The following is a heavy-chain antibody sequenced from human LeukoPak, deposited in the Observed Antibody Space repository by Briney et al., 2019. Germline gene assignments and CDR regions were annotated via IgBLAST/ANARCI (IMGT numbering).Heavy chain of an antibody. CDR2: ISSSSSYT. Sequence: GGSLRLSCAASGFTFSDYYMSWIRQAPGKGLEWVSYISSSSSYTNYADSVKGRFTISRDNAENSLYLQMNSLRAEDTAVYYCARTRGYSYGYGYWGQGTLVTVSS. CDR3: ARTRGYSYGYGY. CDR1: GFTFSDYY. V-gene: IGHV3-11*06. J-gene: IGHJ4*02. D-gene: IGHD5-18*01.